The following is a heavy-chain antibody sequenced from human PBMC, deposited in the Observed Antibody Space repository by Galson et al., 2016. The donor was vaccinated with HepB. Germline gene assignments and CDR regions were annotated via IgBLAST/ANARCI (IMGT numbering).Heavy chain of an antibody. D-gene: IGHD1-26*01. J-gene: IGHJ6*02. V-gene: IGHV2-70*04. Sequence: PALVKPTQTLTLTCTFSGFSLSTSGMRVSWIRQPPGKALEWLARIDWDDDKFYSTSLKTRLTISKDTSKNQVVLTMTNMDPVDTATYYCARIPGGYQGLQYGMDVWGQGTTVTVSS. CDR2: IDWDDDK. CDR1: GFSLSTSGMR. CDR3: ARIPGGYQGLQYGMDV.